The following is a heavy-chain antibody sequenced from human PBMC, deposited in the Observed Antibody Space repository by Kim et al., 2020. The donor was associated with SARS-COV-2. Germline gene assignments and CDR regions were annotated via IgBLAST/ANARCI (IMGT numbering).Heavy chain of an antibody. V-gene: IGHV1-46*01. CDR2: INPSGGST. D-gene: IGHD4-4*01. CDR1: GYTFTSYY. CDR3: ARDTATTVRDGAFDI. J-gene: IGHJ3*02. Sequence: ASVKVSCKASGYTFTSYYMHWVRQAPGQGLEWMGIINPSGGSTSYAQKFQGRVTMTRDTSTSTVYMELSSLRSEDTAVYYCARDTATTVRDGAFDIWGQGTMVTVSS.